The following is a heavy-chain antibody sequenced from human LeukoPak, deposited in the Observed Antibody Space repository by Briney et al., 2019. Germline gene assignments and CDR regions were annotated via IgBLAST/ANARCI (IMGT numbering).Heavy chain of an antibody. Sequence: SETLSLTCAVYGGSFSGYYWSWIRQPPGKGLEWIGSIYYSGSTYYNPSLKSRVTISVDTSKNQFSLKLSSVTAADTAVYYCAGMGFGELLPPWGQGTLVTVSS. V-gene: IGHV4-34*01. CDR2: IYYSGST. CDR3: AGMGFGELLPP. J-gene: IGHJ5*02. D-gene: IGHD3-10*01. CDR1: GGSFSGYY.